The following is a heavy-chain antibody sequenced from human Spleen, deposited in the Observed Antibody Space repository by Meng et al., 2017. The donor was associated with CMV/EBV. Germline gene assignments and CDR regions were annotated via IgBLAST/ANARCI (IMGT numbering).Heavy chain of an antibody. J-gene: IGHJ6*02. CDR2: MSYSGST. V-gene: IGHV4-39*07. Sequence: SETLSLTCTVSGGSFTSSVYYWDWIRQPPGKGLEWVASMSYSGSTYYNPSLKSRVTISVDTSKNQFSLKLSSVTAADTAVYYCARAPGWISTYYYYGMDVWGQGTTVTVSS. D-gene: IGHD2-2*03. CDR3: ARAPGWISTYYYYGMDV. CDR1: GGSFTSSVYY.